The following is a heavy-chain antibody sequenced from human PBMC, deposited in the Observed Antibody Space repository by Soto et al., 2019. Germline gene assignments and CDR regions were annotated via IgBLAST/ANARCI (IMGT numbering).Heavy chain of an antibody. Sequence: GASVKVSCKASGFTFSSYYMHWVRQAPGQGLEWMGRISAGNGSTKYSQKFQGRVTITRDTSASTVYMELSSLRSEDTAVYYCARDLLYSSSWYGPFWGQGTMVTVSS. CDR2: ISAGNGST. CDR3: ARDLLYSSSWYGPF. D-gene: IGHD6-13*01. CDR1: GFTFSSYY. V-gene: IGHV1-3*01. J-gene: IGHJ3*01.